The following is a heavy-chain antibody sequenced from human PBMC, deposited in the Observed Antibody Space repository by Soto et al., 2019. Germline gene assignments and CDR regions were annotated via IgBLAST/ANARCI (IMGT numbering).Heavy chain of an antibody. CDR3: ARQMFIGGMDV. V-gene: IGHV4-59*08. CDR2: IYYSGST. D-gene: IGHD2-15*01. CDR1: GASISSYY. Sequence: SETLSLTCTVSGASISSYYWSWIRQPPGKGLEWIGYIYYSGSTNYNPSLKSRVTISVDTSKNQFSLRLSSVTAADTAVYHCARQMFIGGMDVWGQGTTVTVSS. J-gene: IGHJ6*02.